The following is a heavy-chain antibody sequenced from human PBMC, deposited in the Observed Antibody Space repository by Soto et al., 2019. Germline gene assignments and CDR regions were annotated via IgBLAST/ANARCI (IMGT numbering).Heavy chain of an antibody. Sequence: GGSLRLYCAASGFNFSIYSMIWVRQAPGKGLEWVSGISATTGNTYYTNSVKGRFTISRDNFENTLFLQMNNLRAEDTALYYCAIDSDGGYWGQGTLVTVSS. CDR3: AIDSDGGY. D-gene: IGHD2-15*01. CDR2: ISATTGNT. V-gene: IGHV3-23*01. J-gene: IGHJ4*02. CDR1: GFNFSIYS.